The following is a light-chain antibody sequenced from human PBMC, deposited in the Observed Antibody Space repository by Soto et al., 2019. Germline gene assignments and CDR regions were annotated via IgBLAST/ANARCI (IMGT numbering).Light chain of an antibody. V-gene: IGKV1-5*01. J-gene: IGKJ2*01. CDR3: QQYNRSYT. Sequence: DIQLTQSPSILSASGGDRVTITCRASQSIANRLAWYQQKPGKTPKLLIYGASTLESGVPSRFSGSGSGTEFTLTINSLQTDDFAIYYCQQYNRSYTFGQGTKLEIK. CDR1: QSIANR. CDR2: GAS.